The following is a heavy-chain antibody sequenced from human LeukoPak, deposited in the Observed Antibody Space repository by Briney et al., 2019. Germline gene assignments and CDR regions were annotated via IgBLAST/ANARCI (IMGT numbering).Heavy chain of an antibody. CDR2: IIVSGTT. CDR3: TRDVSSSYFDL. J-gene: IGHJ2*01. V-gene: IGHV3-23*01. D-gene: IGHD6-19*01. Sequence: GGSLRLSCAASGFTFSSFSMTWVRQAPGKGLEWVSSIIVSGTTYYADSVKGRFTISRDSFRGTLFLQMDSLRDEDTAVYYCTRDVSSSYFDLWGRGTQVIVSS. CDR1: GFTFSSFS.